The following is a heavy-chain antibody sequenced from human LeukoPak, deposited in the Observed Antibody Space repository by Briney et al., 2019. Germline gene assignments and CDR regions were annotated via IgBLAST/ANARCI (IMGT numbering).Heavy chain of an antibody. CDR3: ARDSGTTGEVKFDP. D-gene: IGHD3-10*01. J-gene: IGHJ5*02. Sequence: SETLSLTCTVSGYSISSGYYWGWIRQPPGKGLEWIGSIYHSGSTYYNPSLKSRVTISVDTSKNQFSLKLNSLTAADTAVYYCARDSGTTGEVKFDPWGQGTLVTVSS. CDR2: IYHSGST. CDR1: GYSISSGYY. V-gene: IGHV4-38-2*02.